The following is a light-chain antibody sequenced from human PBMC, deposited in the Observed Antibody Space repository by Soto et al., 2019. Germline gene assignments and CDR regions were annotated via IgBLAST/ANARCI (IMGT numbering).Light chain of an antibody. CDR3: PQYDNAPQT. CDR1: QTLRRTY. J-gene: IGKJ2*01. V-gene: IGKV3-20*01. CDR2: GAS. Sequence: EIVLMQSPGTLSLSPGESATLSCRASQTLRRTYIAWYQQKPGQAPRVLIYGASKRATGIPDRFSGSGSGTDFSLTISRLEPEDVAVYYCPQYDNAPQTYGQGTKVEIK.